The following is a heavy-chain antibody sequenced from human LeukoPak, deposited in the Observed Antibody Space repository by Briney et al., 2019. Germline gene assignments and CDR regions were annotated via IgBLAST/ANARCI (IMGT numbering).Heavy chain of an antibody. CDR2: IYYSGST. V-gene: IGHV4-59*01. CDR1: GGSISTYY. Sequence: SETLSLTCTVSGGSISTYYWNWIRQPPGKGLEWIGYIYYSGSTNYNPSLKSRVTISVDTSKNQYSLKLSSVTAADTAMYYCARDGSARYYFDYWGQGTLVTVSS. J-gene: IGHJ4*02. CDR3: ARDGSARYYFDY.